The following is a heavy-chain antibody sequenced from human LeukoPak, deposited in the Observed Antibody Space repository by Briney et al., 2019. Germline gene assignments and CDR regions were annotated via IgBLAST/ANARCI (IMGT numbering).Heavy chain of an antibody. CDR2: IYPGDSDT. V-gene: IGHV5-51*01. Sequence: GESLKISCKGSGYSFTNYWIGWVRQMPGKGLEWMGIIYPGDSDTKYSPSFQGQVTISADKSISTAYLQWSSLKASDTAMFYCARLQCSSSSCYYDYWGQGTLVTLSS. D-gene: IGHD2-2*01. CDR1: GYSFTNYW. J-gene: IGHJ4*02. CDR3: ARLQCSSSSCYYDY.